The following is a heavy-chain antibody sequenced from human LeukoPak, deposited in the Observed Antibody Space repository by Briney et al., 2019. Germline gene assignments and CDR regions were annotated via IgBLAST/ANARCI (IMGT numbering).Heavy chain of an antibody. CDR2: INTDGSDT. Sequence: GGSLSLSCAASGFTFRRYWMHWVRQAPGKGPVWVSRINTDGSDTIYADSVKGRFTISRDNAKNTLFLQMNSLRAEDTAVYYCARDESVTGPTTFDYWGQGTPVTVSS. CDR1: GFTFRRYW. CDR3: ARDESVTGPTTFDY. V-gene: IGHV3-74*01. J-gene: IGHJ4*02. D-gene: IGHD6-19*01.